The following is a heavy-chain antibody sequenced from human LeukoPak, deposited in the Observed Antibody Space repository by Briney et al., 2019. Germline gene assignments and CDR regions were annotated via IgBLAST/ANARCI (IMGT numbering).Heavy chain of an antibody. CDR1: GGSISSYY. V-gene: IGHV4-4*07. D-gene: IGHD4-17*01. CDR3: ARDSVTTKGYYYYGMDV. Sequence: PSETLSLTCTVSGGSISSYYWSWIRQPAGKGLEWIGRIYTSGSTNYNPSLKSRVTMSVDTSKNQFSLKLSSVTAADTAVYYCARDSVTTKGYYYYGMDVWGQGTTVTVSS. CDR2: IYTSGST. J-gene: IGHJ6*02.